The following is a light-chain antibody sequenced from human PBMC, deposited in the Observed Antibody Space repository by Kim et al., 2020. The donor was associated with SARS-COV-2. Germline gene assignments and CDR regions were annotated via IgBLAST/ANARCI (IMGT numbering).Light chain of an antibody. V-gene: IGLV6-57*03. CDR3: QSYDSSSVV. J-gene: IGLJ2*01. Sequence: GKTITITCTRSSGSIASNYVQWYQQRPGSAPTTVIYEDNQRPPGVPDRFSGSIDSSSNSASLTISGLKTEDEADYYCQSYDSSSVVFGGGTQLTVL. CDR1: SGSIASNY. CDR2: EDN.